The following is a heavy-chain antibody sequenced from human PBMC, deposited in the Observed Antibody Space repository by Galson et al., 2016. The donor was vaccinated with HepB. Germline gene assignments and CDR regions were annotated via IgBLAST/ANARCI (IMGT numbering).Heavy chain of an antibody. CDR2: IYSGGST. J-gene: IGHJ5*02. Sequence: SLRLSCAASGFTVSSNYMSWVRQAPGKGLEWVSLIYSGGSTSFAESVKGRFTISRDNAKNTLYLQMNSLRVEDTAVYFCARDIGPVGQGTLVTVSS. V-gene: IGHV3-53*01. CDR3: ARDIGP. CDR1: GFTVSSNY.